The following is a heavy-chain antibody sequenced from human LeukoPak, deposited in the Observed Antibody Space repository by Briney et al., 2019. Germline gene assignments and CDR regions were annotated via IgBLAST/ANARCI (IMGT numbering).Heavy chain of an antibody. Sequence: PSETLSLTCTVSGGSISSRPYYWGWVRQPPGKALEWIGTISYSGTTYYSPSLKSRVTISLDTSKNQFSLKLSSVTAADTAIYYCARDFSSSSTVYYYYYMDIWGKGTTVTVSS. D-gene: IGHD6-6*01. CDR3: ARDFSSSSTVYYYYYMDI. CDR1: GGSISSRPYY. V-gene: IGHV4-39*07. J-gene: IGHJ6*03. CDR2: ISYSGTT.